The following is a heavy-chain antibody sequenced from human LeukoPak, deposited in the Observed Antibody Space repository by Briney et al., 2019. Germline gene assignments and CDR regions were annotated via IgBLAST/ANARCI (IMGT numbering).Heavy chain of an antibody. CDR3: AKVVFTVTTRDHDAFDI. CDR1: GFTFSSYG. Sequence: PGGSLRLSCAASGFTFSSYGMHWVRQAPGKGLEWVAVIWYDGSNKYYADSVKGRFTISRDNSKNTLYLQMNSLRAEDTAVYYCAKVVFTVTTRDHDAFDIWGQGTMVTVSS. CDR2: IWYDGSNK. D-gene: IGHD4-17*01. J-gene: IGHJ3*02. V-gene: IGHV3-33*06.